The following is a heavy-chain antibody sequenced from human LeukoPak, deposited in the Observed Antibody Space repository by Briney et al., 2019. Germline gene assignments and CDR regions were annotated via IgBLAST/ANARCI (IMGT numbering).Heavy chain of an antibody. Sequence: ASVKVSCKASGYTFTGYYMHWVRQAPGQGLEWMGWINPNSGGTNYAQKFQGRVTMTRDTSISTAYMELSRLRSDDTAVYYCARDLGSIAARPIPQRTHWFDPWGQGTLATVSS. CDR2: INPNSGGT. D-gene: IGHD6-6*01. CDR1: GYTFTGYY. CDR3: ARDLGSIAARPIPQRTHWFDP. V-gene: IGHV1-2*02. J-gene: IGHJ5*02.